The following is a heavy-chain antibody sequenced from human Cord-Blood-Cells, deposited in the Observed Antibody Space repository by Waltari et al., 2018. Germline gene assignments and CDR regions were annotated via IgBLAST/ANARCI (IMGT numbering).Heavy chain of an antibody. J-gene: IGHJ5*02. Sequence: EVQLVQSGAEVKKPGESLKISCKGSGYSITSSWIGWVRQMPGKGLEWMGIIYPGDSATKYSPSFQGQVTISAEKSISTAYLQWSSLKASDTAMYYCARLIVVVPAASWAGWFDPWGQGTLVTVSS. V-gene: IGHV5-51*01. CDR3: ARLIVVVPAASWAGWFDP. D-gene: IGHD2-2*01. CDR2: IYPGDSAT. CDR1: GYSITSSW.